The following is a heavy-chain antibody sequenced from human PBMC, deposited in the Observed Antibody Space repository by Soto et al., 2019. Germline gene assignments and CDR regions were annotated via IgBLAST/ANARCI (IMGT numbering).Heavy chain of an antibody. D-gene: IGHD3-10*01. V-gene: IGHV4-34*01. CDR3: ARDGVDYYGSGSYKGAVDY. J-gene: IGHJ4*02. CDR1: GGSFSGYY. Sequence: QVQLQQWGAGLLKPSETLSLTCAVYGGSFSGYYWSWIRQPPGKGLEWIGEINHSGSTNYNPSLKSRVTISVDTSKNQFSLKLSSVTAADTAVYYCARDGVDYYGSGSYKGAVDYWGQGTLVTVSS. CDR2: INHSGST.